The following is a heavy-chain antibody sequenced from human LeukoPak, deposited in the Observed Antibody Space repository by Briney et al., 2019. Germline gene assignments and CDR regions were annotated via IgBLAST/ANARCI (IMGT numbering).Heavy chain of an antibody. Sequence: GGSLRLSCAASGFTFSSYSMNWVRQAPGKGLEWVSSISSSSSYIYYADSVKGRFTISRDNAKNSLYLQMNSLRAEDTAVYYCARAAWYYYDSSGYYPDYWGQGTLVTVSS. J-gene: IGHJ4*02. CDR3: ARAAWYYYDSSGYYPDY. CDR1: GFTFSSYS. D-gene: IGHD3-22*01. V-gene: IGHV3-21*01. CDR2: ISSSSSYI.